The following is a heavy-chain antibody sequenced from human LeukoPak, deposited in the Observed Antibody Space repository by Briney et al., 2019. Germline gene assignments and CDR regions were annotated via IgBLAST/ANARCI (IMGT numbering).Heavy chain of an antibody. CDR2: IKQDGSEK. D-gene: IGHD3-22*01. CDR3: ARDKDPATYYYDRSGVYPSDY. Sequence: GGSLRLSCTASTLILNNYWMSWVRQAPGKGLGWVANIKQDGSEKYHVDSVKGRFTISRDNAKNSLYLQMNSLRVEDTAVYYCARDKDPATYYYDRSGVYPSDYWGQGTLVTVSS. CDR1: TLILNNYW. J-gene: IGHJ4*02. V-gene: IGHV3-7*01.